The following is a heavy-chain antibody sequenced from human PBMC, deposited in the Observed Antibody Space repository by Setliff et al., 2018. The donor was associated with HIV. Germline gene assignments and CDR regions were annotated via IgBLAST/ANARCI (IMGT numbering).Heavy chain of an antibody. CDR1: GYKFNIFG. J-gene: IGHJ4*02. CDR3: ARGRGRYYDSRSYLDY. Sequence: GASVKVSCKTSGYKFNIFGVSWVRQAPGQGLEWMGWISGNNRITYYAQNFQSRVTLTTDTSTSTSNMELSGLRSEDTAVYYCARGRGRYYDSRSYLDYWGQGTQVTVSS. D-gene: IGHD3-22*01. V-gene: IGHV1-18*01. CDR2: ISGNNRIT.